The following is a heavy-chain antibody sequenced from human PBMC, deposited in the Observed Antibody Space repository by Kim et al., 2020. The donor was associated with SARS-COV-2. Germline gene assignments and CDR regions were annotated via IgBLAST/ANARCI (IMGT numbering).Heavy chain of an antibody. J-gene: IGHJ4*02. D-gene: IGHD6-19*01. Sequence: YDEPTRKGRVTISVDTSKNQYSLELSSVTAADTAVYYCARDKVGGYFDYWGQGTLVTVSS. V-gene: IGHV4-31*02. CDR3: ARDKVGGYFDY.